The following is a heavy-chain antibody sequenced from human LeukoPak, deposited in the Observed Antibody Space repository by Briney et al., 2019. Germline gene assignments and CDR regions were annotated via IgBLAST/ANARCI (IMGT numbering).Heavy chain of an antibody. J-gene: IGHJ4*02. CDR1: GFTFRSYW. Sequence: GGSLRLSCAASGFTFRSYWMHWLRQAPGKGLVWVSRINTDGSNTDYADSVKGRFTISRDNAKNTLYLQMNSLRAEDTAVYYCARVQGANYLFDLWGQGTLVAVSS. CDR3: ARVQGANYLFDL. CDR2: INTDGSNT. D-gene: IGHD4/OR15-4a*01. V-gene: IGHV3-74*01.